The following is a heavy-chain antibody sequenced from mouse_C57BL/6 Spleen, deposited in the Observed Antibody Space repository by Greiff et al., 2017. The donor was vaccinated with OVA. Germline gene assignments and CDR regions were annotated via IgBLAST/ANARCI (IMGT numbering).Heavy chain of an antibody. V-gene: IGHV1-42*01. D-gene: IGHD2-4*01. CDR3: ANYEGY. CDR1: GYSFTGYY. J-gene: IGHJ2*01. CDR2: INPSTGGT. Sequence: EVKLVESGPELVKPGASVKISCKASGYSFTGYYMNWVKQSPEKSLEWIGEINPSTGGTTYNQKFKAKATLTVDKSSSTAYMQLKSLTSEDSAVYYCANYEGYWGQGTTLTVSS.